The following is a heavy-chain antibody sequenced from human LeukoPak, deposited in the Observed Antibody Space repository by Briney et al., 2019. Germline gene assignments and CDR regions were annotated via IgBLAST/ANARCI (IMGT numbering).Heavy chain of an antibody. V-gene: IGHV4-4*02. CDR1: GGSISSSNW. CDR2: IYHSGST. D-gene: IGHD3-22*01. Sequence: SGTLSLTCAVSGGSISSSNWWSWVRQPPGKGLEWIGEIYHSGSTNYNPSLKSRVTISVDKSKNQFSLKLSSVTAADTAVYYRAREGHYDSSLGAAFDIWGQGTMVTVSS. CDR3: AREGHYDSSLGAAFDI. J-gene: IGHJ3*02.